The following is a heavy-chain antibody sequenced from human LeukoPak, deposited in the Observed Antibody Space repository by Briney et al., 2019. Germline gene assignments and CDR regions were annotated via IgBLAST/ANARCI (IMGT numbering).Heavy chain of an antibody. D-gene: IGHD3-10*01. Sequence: GGSLRLSCAASGFTFSSNWMSWVRQAPGKGLEWVANIKQDESEKYYVDSVKGRFTISRDNAKNSLYLQMNSLRAEDTAVYYCARDRTMVRGSPSWFDPWGQGTLVTVSS. CDR2: IKQDESEK. CDR3: ARDRTMVRGSPSWFDP. CDR1: GFTFSSNW. J-gene: IGHJ5*02. V-gene: IGHV3-7*01.